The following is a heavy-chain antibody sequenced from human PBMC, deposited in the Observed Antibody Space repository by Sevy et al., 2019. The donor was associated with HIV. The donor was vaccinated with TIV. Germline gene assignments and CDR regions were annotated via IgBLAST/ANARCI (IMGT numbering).Heavy chain of an antibody. CDR1: GFTFSSYG. J-gene: IGHJ4*02. D-gene: IGHD4-17*01. CDR2: IWFDGSNT. CDR3: ARDLEFYDNGDYGPAFMPDY. V-gene: IGHV3-33*01. Sequence: GGSLRLPCAASGFTFSSYGMHWVRQAPGKGLEWVALIWFDGSNTYYADSVKGRFTISRDIAKNTLHLQMNSLRGEDTAVYYCARDLEFYDNGDYGPAFMPDYWGQGTLVTVSS.